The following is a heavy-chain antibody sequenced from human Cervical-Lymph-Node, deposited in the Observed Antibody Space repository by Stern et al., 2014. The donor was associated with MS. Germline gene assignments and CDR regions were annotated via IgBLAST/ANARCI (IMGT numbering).Heavy chain of an antibody. CDR3: GRDGSLAADGSN. CDR1: GGSISSINW. J-gene: IGHJ4*02. D-gene: IGHD6-13*01. Sequence: QVQLEESGPGLVKPSGTLSLTCAVSGGSISSINWWSWVRPPPGKGLEWIGEIHHSGSTNYNPSLQSRVTISVDKSRTQFSLNLRSVTAADTAVYYCGRDGSLAADGSNWGQGTLVTVSS. CDR2: IHHSGST. V-gene: IGHV4-4*02.